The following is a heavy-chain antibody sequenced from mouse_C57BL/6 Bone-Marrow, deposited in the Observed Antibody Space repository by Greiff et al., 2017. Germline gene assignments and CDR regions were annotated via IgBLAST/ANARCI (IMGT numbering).Heavy chain of an antibody. CDR3: ASYYSNYGYAMDY. Sequence: QVQLQQPGAELVKPGASVKLSCKASGYTFTSYWMHWVKQRPGQGLEWIGMIHPKSGSTNYNEKFKSKATLTVDKSSSTAYMQLSSLTSEDSAVYYCASYYSNYGYAMDYWGQGTSVTVSS. J-gene: IGHJ4*01. CDR1: GYTFTSYW. V-gene: IGHV1-64*01. CDR2: IHPKSGST. D-gene: IGHD2-5*01.